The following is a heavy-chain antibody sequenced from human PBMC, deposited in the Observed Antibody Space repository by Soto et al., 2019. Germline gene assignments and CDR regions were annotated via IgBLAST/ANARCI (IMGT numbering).Heavy chain of an antibody. CDR3: AKDERAAAFGVYWYFDL. D-gene: IGHD6-13*01. CDR1: GFTFSSYA. CDR2: ISGSGGST. J-gene: IGHJ2*01. V-gene: IGHV3-23*01. Sequence: EVQLLESGGGLVQPGGSLRLSCAASGFTFSSYAMSWVRQAPGKGLEWVSAISGSGGSTYYADSVKGRFTISRDNSKNTLYLQMNSLRAEDTAVYYCAKDERAAAFGVYWYFDLWGRGTLVTVSS.